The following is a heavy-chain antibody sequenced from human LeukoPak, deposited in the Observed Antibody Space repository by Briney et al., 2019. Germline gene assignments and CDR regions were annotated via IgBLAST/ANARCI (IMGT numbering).Heavy chain of an antibody. CDR1: GFTFDDYG. J-gene: IGHJ4*02. CDR2: INWNGGST. CDR3: AKDRSYGSGTLYPLFDF. Sequence: PGGSLRLSCAASGFTFDDYGMTWVRQAPGKGLEWVSGINWNGGSTGYADSVKGRFTISRDNAKDSLSLQMNSLRAEDTALYYCAKDRSYGSGTLYPLFDFRGLGTLVTVSS. D-gene: IGHD3-10*01. V-gene: IGHV3-20*04.